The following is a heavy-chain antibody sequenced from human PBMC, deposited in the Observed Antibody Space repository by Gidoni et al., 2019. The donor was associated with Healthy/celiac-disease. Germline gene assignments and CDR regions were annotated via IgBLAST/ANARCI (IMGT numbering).Heavy chain of an antibody. D-gene: IGHD4-17*01. CDR3: ASATTVTGGGAFDI. V-gene: IGHV3-30*03. CDR1: GFTFSSYG. J-gene: IGHJ3*02. CDR2: ISYDGSKK. Sequence: QVQLVESGGGVVQPGRSLRLSCAASGFTFSSYGMHWVRQAPGKGLEWVAVISYDGSKKYYADSVKGRFTISRDNSKNTLYLQMNSLRAEDTAVYYCASATTVTGGGAFDIWGQGTMVTVSS.